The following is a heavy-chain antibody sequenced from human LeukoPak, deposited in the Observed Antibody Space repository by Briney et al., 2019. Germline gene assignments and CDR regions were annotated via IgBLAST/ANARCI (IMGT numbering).Heavy chain of an antibody. V-gene: IGHV3-23*01. CDR3: AKRDCSTSCYSYYFDY. D-gene: IGHD2-2*02. CDR1: GFTFSSYA. Sequence: PGGSLRLSCAASGFTFSSYAMSCVRQAPGKGLEWVSAISGSGGSTYYADSVKGRFTISRDNSKNTLYLQMNSLRAEDTAVYYCAKRDCSTSCYSYYFDYWGQGTLVTVSS. J-gene: IGHJ4*02. CDR2: ISGSGGST.